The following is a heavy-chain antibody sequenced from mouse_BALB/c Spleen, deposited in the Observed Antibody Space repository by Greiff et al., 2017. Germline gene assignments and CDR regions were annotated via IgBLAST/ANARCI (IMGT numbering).Heavy chain of an antibody. J-gene: IGHJ4*01. CDR1: GFTFSSFG. Sequence: EVQRVESGGGLVQPGGSRKLSCAASGFTFSSFGMHWVRQAPEKGLEWVAYISSGSSTIYYADTVKGRFTISRDNPKNTLFVQMTSLRSEDTAMYYCARSAIYYDYDGLYAMDYWGQGTSVTVSS. D-gene: IGHD2-4*01. CDR3: ARSAIYYDYDGLYAMDY. V-gene: IGHV5-17*02. CDR2: ISSGSSTI.